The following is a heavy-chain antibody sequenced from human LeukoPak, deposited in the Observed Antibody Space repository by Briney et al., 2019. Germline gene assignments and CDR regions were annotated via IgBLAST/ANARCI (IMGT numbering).Heavy chain of an antibody. CDR1: GYTFTSYG. Sequence: ASVKVSCKASGYTFTSYGISWVRQAPGQGLEWMGWISAYNGNTNYAQKLQGRVTMTTDTSTSTAYKELRSLRSDDTAVYYCARDRDSSGWNYWGQGTLVTVSS. CDR2: ISAYNGNT. J-gene: IGHJ4*02. CDR3: ARDRDSSGWNY. D-gene: IGHD6-19*01. V-gene: IGHV1-18*01.